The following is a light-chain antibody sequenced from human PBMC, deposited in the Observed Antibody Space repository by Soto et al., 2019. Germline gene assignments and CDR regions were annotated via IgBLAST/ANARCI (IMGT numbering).Light chain of an antibody. CDR3: AVWDQSLTGWV. V-gene: IGLV1-47*01. CDR2: RDG. CDR1: SSNIGSHF. Sequence: QSVLTQPPSAPGTPGQSLTISCSGSSSNIGSHFVYWYQHLPGTAPKLLIFRDGQRPSGVPARFFGSKSGTSASLAITGLRSEDEADYYCAVWDQSLTGWVFGGGTKLTVL. J-gene: IGLJ3*02.